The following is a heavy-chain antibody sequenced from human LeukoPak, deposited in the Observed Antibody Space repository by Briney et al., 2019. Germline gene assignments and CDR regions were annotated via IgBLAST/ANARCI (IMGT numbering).Heavy chain of an antibody. CDR1: GFTFSSYA. J-gene: IGHJ4*02. V-gene: IGHV3-30-3*01. CDR2: ISYDGSNK. CDR3: ARGISIFGVAASDY. D-gene: IGHD3-3*01. Sequence: GRSLRLSCAASGFTFSSYAMHWVRQAPGKGLEWVAVISYDGSNKYYADPVKGRFTISRDNAKNSLYLQMKSLRAEDTALYYCARGISIFGVAASDYWGQGTLVTVSS.